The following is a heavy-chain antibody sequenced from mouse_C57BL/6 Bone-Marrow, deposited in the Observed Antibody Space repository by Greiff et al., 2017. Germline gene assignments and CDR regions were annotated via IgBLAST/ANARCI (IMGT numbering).Heavy chain of an antibody. J-gene: IGHJ1*03. CDR3: ARRYFDV. V-gene: IGHV3-6*01. CDR2: ISYDGSN. Sequence: EVKLQESGPGLVKPSQSLSLTCSVTGYSITSGYYWNWIRQFPGNKLEWMGYISYDGSNKYNPSLKNRISITRDTSKNQFFLKLNSVTTEDTATYYCARRYFDVWGTGTTVTVSS. CDR1: GYSITSGYY.